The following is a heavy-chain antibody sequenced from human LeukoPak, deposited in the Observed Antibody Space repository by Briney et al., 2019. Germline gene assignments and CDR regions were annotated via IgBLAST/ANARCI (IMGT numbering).Heavy chain of an antibody. CDR1: GFTFDDYA. CDR2: ISWNSGSI. D-gene: IGHD3-9*01. CDR3: AKDFYDSRRGYFDY. Sequence: HPGGSLRLSCAASGFTFDDYAMHWVRQAPGKGLEWVSGISWNSGSIGYADSVKGRFTISRDNAKNSLYLQMNSLRAEDTALYYCAKDFYDSRRGYFDYWGQGTLVTVSS. J-gene: IGHJ4*02. V-gene: IGHV3-9*01.